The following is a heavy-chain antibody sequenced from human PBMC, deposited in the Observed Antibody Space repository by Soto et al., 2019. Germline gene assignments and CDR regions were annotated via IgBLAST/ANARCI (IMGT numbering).Heavy chain of an antibody. Sequence: GESLKISCRCSGYTFSNFWIAWVRHLPGKGLEWMGIIYPGDHETRYSPSFHGKVTISAATSINTAYLQWSSLEASDSAFYYCARSPRSSPYFDYWGQGALVTVSS. V-gene: IGHV5-51*01. CDR3: ARSPRSSPYFDY. D-gene: IGHD6-13*01. J-gene: IGHJ4*02. CDR1: GYTFSNFW. CDR2: IYPGDHET.